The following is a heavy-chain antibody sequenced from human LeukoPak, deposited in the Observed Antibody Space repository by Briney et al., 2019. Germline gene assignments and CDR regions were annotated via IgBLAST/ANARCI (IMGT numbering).Heavy chain of an antibody. D-gene: IGHD2-2*03. Sequence: PETLSLTCTVSGGSISSYYWSWIRQPAGKGLEWIGRIYTSGSTNYNPSLKSRVTMSVDTSKNQFSLKLSSVTAADTAVYYCARGGYCSSTSCFLDYWGQGTLVTVSS. V-gene: IGHV4-4*07. J-gene: IGHJ4*02. CDR1: GGSISSYY. CDR2: IYTSGST. CDR3: ARGGYCSSTSCFLDY.